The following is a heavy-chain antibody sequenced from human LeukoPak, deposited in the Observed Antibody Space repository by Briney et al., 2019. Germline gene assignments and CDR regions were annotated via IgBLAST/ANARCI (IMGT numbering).Heavy chain of an antibody. CDR1: GFTFSSYG. V-gene: IGHV3-33*01. CDR3: ARGLRGNGDEKEYYFDY. Sequence: GGSLRLSCAASGFTFSSYGMHWVRQAPGKGLEWVAVIWYDGSNKYYADSVEGRFTISRDNSKNTLYLHMNSLRAEDTAVYYCARGLRGNGDEKEYYFDYWGQGTLVTVSS. J-gene: IGHJ4*02. CDR2: IWYDGSNK. D-gene: IGHD4-17*01.